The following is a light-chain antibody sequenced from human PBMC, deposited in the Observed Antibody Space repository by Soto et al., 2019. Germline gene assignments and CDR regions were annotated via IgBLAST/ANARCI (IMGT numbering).Light chain of an antibody. Sequence: EIVLTQSPATLSLSPGERATPSRRASQSVSSYLAWYQQKPGQAPRLLIYDAPNRATGIPARFSGSGSGTDFTLTISSLEPEDFAVYYCQHRMNWPLTFGQGTRLEIK. CDR1: QSVSSY. V-gene: IGKV3-11*01. CDR2: DAP. J-gene: IGKJ5*01. CDR3: QHRMNWPLT.